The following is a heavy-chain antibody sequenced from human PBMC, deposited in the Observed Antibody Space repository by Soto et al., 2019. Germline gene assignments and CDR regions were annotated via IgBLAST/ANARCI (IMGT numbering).Heavy chain of an antibody. V-gene: IGHV4-4*02. CDR1: SGSISSSNW. J-gene: IGHJ4*02. CDR2: IYHSGST. Sequence: QVQLQESGPGLVKPSGTLSLTCAVSSGSISSSNWWSWVRQPPGKGLEWVGEIYHSGSTNYNPYLKSRVTISVDKSKNQFSLTLSSVTAAGTAVYYCAAVHSLPYCSGGSCSSGVVDYWGQGTLVTVSS. CDR3: AAVHSLPYCSGGSCSSGVVDY. D-gene: IGHD2-15*01.